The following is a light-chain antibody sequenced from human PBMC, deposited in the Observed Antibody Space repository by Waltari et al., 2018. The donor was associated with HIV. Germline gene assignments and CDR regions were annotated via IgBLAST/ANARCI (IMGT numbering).Light chain of an antibody. V-gene: IGLV1-47*01. CDR3: AAWDDSLSVLYV. J-gene: IGLJ1*01. CDR2: RNN. Sequence: QSVLTQPPSASGTPGQRVTISCSGSSSNVGLNYVYWYRHLPGTAPKLLIYRNNQRPAGVPDRFSASKSGTSASLAISGLRSEDEADYYCAAWDDSLSVLYVFGTGTKVTVL. CDR1: SSNVGLNY.